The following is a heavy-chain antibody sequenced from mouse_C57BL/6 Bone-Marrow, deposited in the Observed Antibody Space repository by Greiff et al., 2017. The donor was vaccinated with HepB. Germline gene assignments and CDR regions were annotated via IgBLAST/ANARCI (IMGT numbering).Heavy chain of an antibody. CDR1: GYTFTDYY. CDR3: ARVYGGY. D-gene: IGHD1-1*01. Sequence: VQLQQSGPVLVKPGASVKMSCKASGYTFTDYYMNWVKQRPGKSLEWIGVINPYNGGTSYNQKFKGKATLTVDKSSSTAYMELNSLTSEDSAVYYCARVYGGYWGQGTTLTVSS. J-gene: IGHJ2*01. CDR2: INPYNGGT. V-gene: IGHV1-19*01.